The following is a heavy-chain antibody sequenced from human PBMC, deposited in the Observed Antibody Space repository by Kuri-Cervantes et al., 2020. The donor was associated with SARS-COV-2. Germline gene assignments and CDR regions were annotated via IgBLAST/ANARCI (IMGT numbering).Heavy chain of an antibody. CDR2: IIPILGIA. D-gene: IGHD6-13*01. Sequence: SVKVSCKASGGTFSSYAISWVRQAPGQGLEWMGRIIPILGIANYAQKFQGRVTITADKSTSTAYMELSSLRSEDTAVYYCARDREAGSSSAYYYYYYMDAWGKGTTVTVSS. J-gene: IGHJ6*03. CDR3: ARDREAGSSSAYYYYYYMDA. CDR1: GGTFSSYA. V-gene: IGHV1-69*04.